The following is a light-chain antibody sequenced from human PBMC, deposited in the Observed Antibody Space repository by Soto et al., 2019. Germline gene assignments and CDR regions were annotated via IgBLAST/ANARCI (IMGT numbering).Light chain of an antibody. CDR1: SSDVGGYSY. Sequence: QSAPTQPPSASGSPGQSVTISCTGTSSDVGGYSYVSWYQHRPGKAPKLMIYEVSKRPSGVPDRFSGSKSGNTASLTVSGPQAEGEAYYYCSSITSNKIVGVGGGTKLTLL. CDR2: EVS. J-gene: IGLJ2*01. V-gene: IGLV2-8*01. CDR3: SSITSNKIVG.